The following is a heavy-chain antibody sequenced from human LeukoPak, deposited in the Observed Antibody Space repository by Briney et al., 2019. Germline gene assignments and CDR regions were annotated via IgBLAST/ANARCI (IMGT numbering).Heavy chain of an antibody. J-gene: IGHJ5*02. CDR3: TRDRSWFDP. V-gene: IGHV1-69*01. CDR2: IIPIFGTA. CDR1: APTFSSYA. Sequence: ASVKVSCKASAPTFSSYAISWVRQAPGQGLEWMGGIIPIFGTANYAQKFQGRVTITADESTSTAYMELSNLRSDDTAVYYGTRDRSWFDPWGQGTLVTVSS.